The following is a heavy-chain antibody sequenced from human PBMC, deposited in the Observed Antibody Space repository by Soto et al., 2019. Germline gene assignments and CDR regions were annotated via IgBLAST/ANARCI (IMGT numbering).Heavy chain of an antibody. CDR3: ARDLAVGLVDY. J-gene: IGHJ4*02. V-gene: IGHV1-18*01. CDR1: VYTFTSYG. D-gene: IGHD6-19*01. Sequence: QVQLVQSGAEVKKPGASVKVSCKASVYTFTSYGISWVRQAPGQGLEWMGWISAYNGNTKYAQKLQGRVTMTTDTTTSTAYREVRSLRSDDTAVYYCARDLAVGLVDYWGQGTLVTVSS. CDR2: ISAYNGNT.